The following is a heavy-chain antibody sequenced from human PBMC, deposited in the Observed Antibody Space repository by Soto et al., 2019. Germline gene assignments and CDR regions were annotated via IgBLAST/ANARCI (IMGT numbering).Heavy chain of an antibody. Sequence: QVTLKESGPVLVKPTETLTLTCTVSGFSLSNARMGVSWIRQPPGKALEWLAHIFSNDEKSYSTSLKSRLTISKDTSKSQVVLTMTNIDPVDTATYYCARTLTIFGGYYYYMDVWGKGTTVTVSS. CDR3: ARTLTIFGGYYYYMDV. D-gene: IGHD3-3*01. CDR2: IFSNDEK. J-gene: IGHJ6*03. V-gene: IGHV2-26*01. CDR1: GFSLSNARMG.